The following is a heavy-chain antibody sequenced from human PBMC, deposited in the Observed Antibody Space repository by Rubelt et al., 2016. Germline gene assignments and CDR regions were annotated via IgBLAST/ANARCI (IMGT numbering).Heavy chain of an antibody. CDR3: ARGNADYYDSSGYYPRLGYFDY. CDR1: SGSFSGYY. CDR2: INHSGST. V-gene: IGHV4-34*01. D-gene: IGHD3-22*01. J-gene: IGHJ4*02. Sequence: YSGSFSGYYWSWIRQPPGKGLEWIGEINHSGSTNYNPSLKSRVTISVDTSKNQFSLKLSSVTAADTAVYYCARGNADYYDSSGYYPRLGYFDYWGQGTLVTVSS.